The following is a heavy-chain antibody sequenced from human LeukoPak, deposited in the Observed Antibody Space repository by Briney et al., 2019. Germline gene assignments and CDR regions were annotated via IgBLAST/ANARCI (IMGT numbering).Heavy chain of an antibody. V-gene: IGHV1-8*01. Sequence: ASVKVSCKASGYTFTSYDINWVRQATGQGLEWMGWMNPNGGNTGYAQKFQGRVTMTRNTSISTAYMELSSLRSEDTAVYYCARGQKRMGARVYYFDYWGQGTLVTVSS. CDR2: MNPNGGNT. CDR3: ARGQKRMGARVYYFDY. D-gene: IGHD1-26*01. J-gene: IGHJ4*02. CDR1: GYTFTSYD.